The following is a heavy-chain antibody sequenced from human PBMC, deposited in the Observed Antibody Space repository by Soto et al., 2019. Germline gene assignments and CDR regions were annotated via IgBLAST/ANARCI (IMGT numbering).Heavy chain of an antibody. CDR1: GYTFTSYG. J-gene: IGHJ6*03. CDR2: ISAYNGNT. Sequence: ASVKVSCKASGYTFTSYGISWARQAPGQGLEWMGWISAYNGNTNYAQKLQGRVTMTTDTSTSTAYMELRSLRSDDTAVYYCARGIPYYDFWSGYYTGGGAYYMDVRGKGTTVTVSS. V-gene: IGHV1-18*01. D-gene: IGHD3-3*01. CDR3: ARGIPYYDFWSGYYTGGGAYYMDV.